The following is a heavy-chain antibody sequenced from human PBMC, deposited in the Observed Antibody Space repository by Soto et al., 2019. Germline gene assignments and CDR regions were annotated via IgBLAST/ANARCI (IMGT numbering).Heavy chain of an antibody. CDR1: GYTFTSYY. J-gene: IGHJ6*03. Sequence: QVQLVQSGAEVKKPGASVKVSCKASGYTFTSYYMHWVRQAPGQGLEWMGILNPSGGSTSYAQKFQGRVTMTRDTSTSTVYMELSSLRSEDTAVYYCASNIVVVPAAIKHYYYMDVWGKGTTVTVSS. V-gene: IGHV1-46*01. D-gene: IGHD2-2*01. CDR2: LNPSGGST. CDR3: ASNIVVVPAAIKHYYYMDV.